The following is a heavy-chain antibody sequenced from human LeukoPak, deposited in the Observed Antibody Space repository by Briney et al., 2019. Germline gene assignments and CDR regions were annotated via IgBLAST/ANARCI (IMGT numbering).Heavy chain of an antibody. D-gene: IGHD3-10*01. J-gene: IGHJ6*03. CDR1: GGSIRSSSYY. CDR3: ARDVLLWFGELLVHNSGYYYMDV. CDR2: IYYSGST. V-gene: IGHV4-39*07. Sequence: SETLSLTCTVSGGSIRSSSYYWGWIRQPPGKGLEWIGSIYYSGSTYYNPSLKSRVTISVDTSKNQFSLKLSPVTAADTAVYYCARDVLLWFGELLVHNSGYYYMDVWGKGTTVTVSS.